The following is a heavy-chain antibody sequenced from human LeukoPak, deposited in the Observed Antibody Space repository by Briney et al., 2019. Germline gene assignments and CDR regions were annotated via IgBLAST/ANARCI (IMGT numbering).Heavy chain of an antibody. J-gene: IGHJ6*02. CDR3: ARDLSEQYSSSWYINYGMDV. Sequence: PGGSLGLSCAASGFTFSSYGMHWVRQAPGKGLEWVAVIWYDGSNKYYADSVKGRFTISRDNAKNSLYLQMNSLRAEDTAVYYCARDLSEQYSSSWYINYGMDVWSQGTTVTVSS. D-gene: IGHD6-13*01. V-gene: IGHV3-33*01. CDR2: IWYDGSNK. CDR1: GFTFSSYG.